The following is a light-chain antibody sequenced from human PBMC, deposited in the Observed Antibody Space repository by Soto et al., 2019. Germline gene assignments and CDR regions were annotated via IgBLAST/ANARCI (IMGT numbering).Light chain of an antibody. CDR1: SSDVGGYNY. CDR3: SSYTSRNTVL. Sequence: QSALTQPASVSGSPGQSITISCTGTSSDVGGYNYVSWYQQHPGKAPKLMIFDVSNRPSGVSNRFSGSKSGNTASLTISGLQAEDEADYYCSSYTSRNTVLFGGGTQLTVL. J-gene: IGLJ7*01. V-gene: IGLV2-14*01. CDR2: DVS.